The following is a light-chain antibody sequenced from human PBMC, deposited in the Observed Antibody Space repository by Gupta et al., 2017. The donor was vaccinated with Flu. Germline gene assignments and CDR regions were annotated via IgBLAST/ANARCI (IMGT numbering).Light chain of an antibody. V-gene: IGKV3-11*01. CDR2: DAS. CDR1: QSVSRN. J-gene: IGKJ4*01. Sequence: EIVLTQSPATLSLSPGESATLSCRASQSVSRNLAWYQQKPGQAPRLLIYDASNRATGIPARFSGSGSGTDFTLTISSLEPEDFAVYYCQHRSNWPLTFGGGTKVEIK. CDR3: QHRSNWPLT.